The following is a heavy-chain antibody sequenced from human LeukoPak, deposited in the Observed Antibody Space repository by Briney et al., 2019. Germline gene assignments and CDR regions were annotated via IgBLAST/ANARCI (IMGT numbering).Heavy chain of an antibody. J-gene: IGHJ5*02. Sequence: SETLSLTCTVSGGSVISGSYYWAWIRQPPGKGLEWIGGIYYSGSTYYNPSLKSRVTISVETSKNQFSLKLTSMTAGDTAVYYCARQGGSPDWFDPWGRGTLVTVSS. V-gene: IGHV4-39*01. D-gene: IGHD1-26*01. CDR3: ARQGGSPDWFDP. CDR2: IYYSGST. CDR1: GGSVISGSYY.